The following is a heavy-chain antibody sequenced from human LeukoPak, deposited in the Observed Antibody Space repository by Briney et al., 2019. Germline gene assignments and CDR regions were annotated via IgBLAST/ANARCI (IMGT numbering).Heavy chain of an antibody. J-gene: IGHJ4*02. CDR2: ISSSGSTI. CDR1: GFTFSDYY. CDR3: ANLAPLMVRGVIQDY. D-gene: IGHD3-10*01. V-gene: IGHV3-11*01. Sequence: PGGSLRLSCAASGFTFSDYYMSWIRQAPGKGLEWVSYISSSGSTIYYADSAKGRFTISRDNAKNSLYLQMNSLRAEDTAVYYCANLAPLMVRGVIQDYWGQGTLVTVSS.